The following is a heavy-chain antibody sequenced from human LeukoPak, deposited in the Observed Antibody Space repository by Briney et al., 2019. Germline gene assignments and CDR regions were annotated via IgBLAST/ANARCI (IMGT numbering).Heavy chain of an antibody. CDR1: GFSFSSYA. CDR2: ISGRGDGT. D-gene: IGHD5-12*01. V-gene: IGHV3-23*01. J-gene: IGHJ5*02. CDR3: AKDRASPGFNLFDP. Sequence: GGSLRLSCAASGFSFSSYAMNRVRQAPGQGLEWVSGISGRGDGTYYADSVRGRFTISRDNSKNTLYLQMNRLRAGDTAVYYCAKDRASPGFNLFDPWGQGTLVTVSS.